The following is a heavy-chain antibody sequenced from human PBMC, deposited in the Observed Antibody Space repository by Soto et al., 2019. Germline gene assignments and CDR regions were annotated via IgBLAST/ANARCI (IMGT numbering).Heavy chain of an antibody. J-gene: IGHJ6*02. V-gene: IGHV1-3*01. CDR1: GYTFTNYA. D-gene: IGHD3-10*01. CDR3: ARGGFGELLSPYYYYYGMDV. CDR2: INAGNGNT. Sequence: ASVKVSCKASGYTFTNYAMHWVRQAPGQRLEWMGWINAGNGNTKYSQKFQGRVTITTDKSASTAYMELSSLRSEDTAVYYCARGGFGELLSPYYYYYGMDVWGQGTTVTVSS.